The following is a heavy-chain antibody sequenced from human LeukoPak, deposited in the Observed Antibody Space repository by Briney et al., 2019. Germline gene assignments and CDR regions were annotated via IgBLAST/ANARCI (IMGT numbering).Heavy chain of an antibody. CDR2: ISGSGGST. V-gene: IGHV3-23*01. CDR1: GFTFSSYG. CDR3: ARGGSYLSAFDI. Sequence: GGSLRLSCAASGFTFSSYGMSWVRQAPGKGLEWVSAISGSGGSTFYADSVKGRFTISRDNSKNTQYLQMNSLRAEDTAVYYCARGGSYLSAFDIWGQGTMVTVSS. J-gene: IGHJ3*02. D-gene: IGHD1-26*01.